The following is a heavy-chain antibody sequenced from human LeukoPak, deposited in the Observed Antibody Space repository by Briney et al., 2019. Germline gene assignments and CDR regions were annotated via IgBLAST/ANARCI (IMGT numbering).Heavy chain of an antibody. Sequence: ASVKGSCKVSGYTLTELSMHWVRQAHGKGLEWMGGFDPEDGETIYAQKFQGRVTMTEDTSTDTAYKELSSLRSEDTAVYYCATDNPLLVGANYFDYWGQGTLVTVSS. V-gene: IGHV1-24*01. J-gene: IGHJ4*02. D-gene: IGHD1-26*01. CDR1: GYTLTELS. CDR2: FDPEDGET. CDR3: ATDNPLLVGANYFDY.